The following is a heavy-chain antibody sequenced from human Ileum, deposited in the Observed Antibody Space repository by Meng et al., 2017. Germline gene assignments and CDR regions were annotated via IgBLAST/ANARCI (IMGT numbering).Heavy chain of an antibody. CDR1: GLTFSSYE. J-gene: IGHJ5*02. D-gene: IGHD2-15*01. Sequence: GESLKISCAAYGLTFSSYEMNWVRQAPGKGLEWVSYISHNGATIYDADSVKGRFTISRDNAKSTLYLQMNSLRAEDTAVYYCATRGLLGYCSGRSCYLDPWGQGTLVTVSS. CDR3: ATRGLLGYCSGRSCYLDP. CDR2: ISHNGATI. V-gene: IGHV3-48*03.